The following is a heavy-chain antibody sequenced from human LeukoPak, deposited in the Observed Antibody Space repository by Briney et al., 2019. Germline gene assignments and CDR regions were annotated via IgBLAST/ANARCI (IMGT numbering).Heavy chain of an antibody. CDR1: GGSISSGDYY. CDR2: NYYSGST. CDR3: AREAEGDGSGERQGPRAYFDY. Sequence: PSQTLSLTCTVSGGSISSGDYYWSWIRQPPGKGLEWIGYNYYSGSTYYNPSLKSRVTISVDTSKNQFSLKLSSVTAADTAVYYCAREAEGDGSGERQGPRAYFDYWGQGTLVTVSS. D-gene: IGHD3-10*01. V-gene: IGHV4-30-4*01. J-gene: IGHJ4*02.